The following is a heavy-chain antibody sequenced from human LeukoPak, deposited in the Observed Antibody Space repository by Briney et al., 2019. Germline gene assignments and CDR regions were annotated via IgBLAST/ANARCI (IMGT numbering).Heavy chain of an antibody. CDR2: INHSGST. CDR3: ARGRGHYDSGSYSY. V-gene: IGHV4-34*01. J-gene: IGHJ4*02. CDR1: GGSFSGYY. D-gene: IGHD3-10*01. Sequence: SETLSLTCAVYGGSFSGYYWSWIRQPPGKGLEWIGEINHSGSTNYNPSLKSRVTISVDTSKNQFSLKLSSVTAADTAVYYCARGRGHYDSGSYSYWGQGTLVTVSS.